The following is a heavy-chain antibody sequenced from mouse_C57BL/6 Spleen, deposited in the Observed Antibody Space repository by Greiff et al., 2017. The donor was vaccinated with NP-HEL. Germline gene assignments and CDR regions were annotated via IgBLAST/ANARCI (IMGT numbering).Heavy chain of an antibody. D-gene: IGHD1-1*02. CDR2: LDPSDSYT. J-gene: IGHJ1*03. Sequence: QVQLQQPGAELVKPGASVKLSCKASGYTFTSYWMQWVKQRPGQGLEWIGELDPSDSYTNYNQKFKGKATLTVDTSSSTAYMQLSSLTSEDSAVYYCARRDPTMATGYFDVWGTGTTVTVSS. CDR1: GYTFTSYW. V-gene: IGHV1-50*01. CDR3: ARRDPTMATGYFDV.